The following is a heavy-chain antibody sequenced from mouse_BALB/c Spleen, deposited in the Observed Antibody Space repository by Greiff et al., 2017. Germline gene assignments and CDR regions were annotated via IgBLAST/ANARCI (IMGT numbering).Heavy chain of an antibody. D-gene: IGHD3-2*01. J-gene: IGHJ4*01. CDR1: GYTFSSYW. CDR2: ILPGSGST. Sequence: VQLQQSGAELMKPGASVKISCKATGYTFSSYWIEWVKQRPGHGLEWIGEILPGSGSTNYNEKFKGKATFTADTSSNTAYMQLSSLTSEDSAVYYCARRTQTAHAMDYWGQGTSVTVSS. CDR3: ARRTQTAHAMDY. V-gene: IGHV1-9*01.